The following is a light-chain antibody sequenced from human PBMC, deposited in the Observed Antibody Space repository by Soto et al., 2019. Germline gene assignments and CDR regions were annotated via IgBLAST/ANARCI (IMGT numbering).Light chain of an antibody. CDR3: QQYKDWPTT. V-gene: IGKV3-15*01. CDR2: SAF. Sequence: EIVLTQSPGTLSLSPGERATLSCRASQSVSSSYLAWYQQKPGQAPRLLIYSAFARATGIPARFSGGGSGTDFTLTITSLQSEDFGVYYCQQYKDWPTTFGQGTKVDIK. CDR1: QSVSSSY. J-gene: IGKJ1*01.